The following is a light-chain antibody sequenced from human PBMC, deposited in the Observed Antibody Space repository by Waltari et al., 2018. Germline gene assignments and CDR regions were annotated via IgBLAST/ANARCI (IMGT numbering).Light chain of an antibody. CDR1: SSNLGSNY. Sequence: QSVLTQPPSASGTPGERIPISCSGSSSNLGSNYVYWYQQFPGTAPKLLMYRNEQRPSGVPDRFSGSKSGTSASLAISGLRSEDEADYYCATWDDSLNGWVFGGGTKLTVL. J-gene: IGLJ3*02. V-gene: IGLV1-47*01. CDR3: ATWDDSLNGWV. CDR2: RNE.